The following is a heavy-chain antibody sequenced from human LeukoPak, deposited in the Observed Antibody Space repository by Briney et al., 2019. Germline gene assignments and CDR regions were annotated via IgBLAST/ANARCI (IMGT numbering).Heavy chain of an antibody. CDR2: IWYDGSNK. J-gene: IGHJ6*04. D-gene: IGHD4-23*01. V-gene: IGHV3-33*01. CDR3: ARALPRTPGYYYGMDV. Sequence: PGGSLRLSCAASGFTFSSYGMHWVRQAPGKGLEWVAVIWYDGSNKYYADSVKGRFTISRDNSKNTLCLQMNSLRAEDTAVYYCARALPRTPGYYYGMDVWGKGTTVTVSS. CDR1: GFTFSSYG.